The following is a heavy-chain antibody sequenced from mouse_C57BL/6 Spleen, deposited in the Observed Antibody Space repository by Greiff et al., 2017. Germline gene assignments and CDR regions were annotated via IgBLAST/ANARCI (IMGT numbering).Heavy chain of an antibody. CDR1: GYTFTDYN. V-gene: IGHV1-22*01. Sequence: VHVKQSGPELVKPGASVKMSCKASGYTFTDYNMHWVKQSHGKSLEWIGYINPNNGGTSYNQKFKGKATLTVNKSSSTAYMELRSLTSEDSAVYYCARGVRGYAMDYWGQGTSVTVSS. CDR3: ARGVRGYAMDY. J-gene: IGHJ4*01. CDR2: INPNNGGT. D-gene: IGHD2-14*01.